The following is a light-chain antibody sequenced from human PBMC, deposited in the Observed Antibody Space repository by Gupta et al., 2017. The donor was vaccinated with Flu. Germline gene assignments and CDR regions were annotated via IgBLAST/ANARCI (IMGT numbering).Light chain of an antibody. V-gene: IGKV3-11*01. CDR1: QTISNF. CDR2: ETS. J-gene: IGKJ4*01. Sequence: RASPSCRASQTISNFLAWYQQKPGQAPRLLIYETSKRATGIPARFSGSGSGTDFTLTISSLEPEDVAVYYCQQRSHWPPGLSFGGGTKVEIK. CDR3: QQRSHWPPGLS.